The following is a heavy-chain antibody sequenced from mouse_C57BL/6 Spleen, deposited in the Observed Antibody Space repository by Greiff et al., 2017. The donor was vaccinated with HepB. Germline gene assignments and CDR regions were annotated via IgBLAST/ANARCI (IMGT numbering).Heavy chain of an antibody. Sequence: VQLQQPGAELVMPGASVKLSCKASGYTFTSYWMHWVKQRPGQGLEWIGEIDPSDSYTNYNQKFKGKSTLTVDKSSSTAYMQLSSLTSEDSAVYYCARWATTVKGAMDYWGQGTSVTVSS. CDR3: ARWATTVKGAMDY. CDR2: IDPSDSYT. J-gene: IGHJ4*01. V-gene: IGHV1-69*01. CDR1: GYTFTSYW. D-gene: IGHD1-1*01.